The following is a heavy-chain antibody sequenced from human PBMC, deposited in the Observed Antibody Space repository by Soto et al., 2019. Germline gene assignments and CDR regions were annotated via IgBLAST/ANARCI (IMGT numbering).Heavy chain of an antibody. CDR1: GFSLTTPGAG. V-gene: IGHV2-5*01. Sequence: QITLKESGPTLVKPTQTLTLTCTFSGFSLTTPGAGVGWIRQPPGKALEWLALIYWNDDKRYIPSLKSRLTITKDTSKNQVVLIMTNMDPVDTATYYCAHRGYGDYPRDNWFDPWGQGVPVIVS. CDR2: IYWNDDK. D-gene: IGHD4-17*01. CDR3: AHRGYGDYPRDNWFDP. J-gene: IGHJ5*02.